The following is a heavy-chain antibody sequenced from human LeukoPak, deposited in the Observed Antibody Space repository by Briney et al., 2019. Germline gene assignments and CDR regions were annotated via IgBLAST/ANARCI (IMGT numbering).Heavy chain of an antibody. CDR1: GGTFSSYA. CDR3: ARPRYCSSTSCSFDY. D-gene: IGHD2-2*01. V-gene: IGHV1-69*04. J-gene: IGHJ4*02. CDR2: IIPIFGIA. Sequence: ASVKVSCKASGGTFSSYAISWVRQAPGQGLEWMGRIIPIFGIANYAQKFQGRVTITADKSTSTAYMGLSSLGSEDTAVYYCARPRYCSSTSCSFDYWGQGTLVTVSS.